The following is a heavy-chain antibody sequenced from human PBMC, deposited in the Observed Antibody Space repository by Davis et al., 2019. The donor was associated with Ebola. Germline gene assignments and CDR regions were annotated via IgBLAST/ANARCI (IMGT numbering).Heavy chain of an antibody. J-gene: IGHJ4*02. D-gene: IGHD2-15*01. CDR3: ARDLDIVVLVAAIRFDY. CDR1: GYTFTTYG. Sequence: AASVKVSCKASGYTFTTYGISWVRQAPGQGLEWMGWISPYNGNTHYAQNLQGRVTMTTDTSTSTAYMELRSLRSDDTAVYYCARDLDIVVLVAAIRFDYWGQGTLVTVSS. CDR2: ISPYNGNT. V-gene: IGHV1-18*01.